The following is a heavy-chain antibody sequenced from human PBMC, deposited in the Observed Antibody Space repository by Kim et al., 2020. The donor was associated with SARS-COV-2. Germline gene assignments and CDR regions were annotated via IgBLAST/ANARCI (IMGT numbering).Heavy chain of an antibody. V-gene: IGHV6-1*01. Sequence: KDYATSVKSRLTNNSDTSNDQLSLQLTSVTPEDTAVYYCARRSVDKGTDYWGQGTLVTVSS. CDR3: ARRSVDKGTDY. D-gene: IGHD3-10*01. CDR2: K. J-gene: IGHJ4*02.